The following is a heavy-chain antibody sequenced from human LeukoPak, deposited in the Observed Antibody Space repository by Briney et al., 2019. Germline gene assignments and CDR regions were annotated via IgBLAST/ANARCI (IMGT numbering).Heavy chain of an antibody. CDR3: ARANTYYYDSSGYSY. J-gene: IGHJ4*02. V-gene: IGHV1-2*02. Sequence: ASVKVSCKASGYTFTGYYMHWVRQAPGQGPEWMGWINPNSGGTNYAQKFQGRVTMTRDTSISTAYMELSRLRSDDTAVYYCARANTYYYDSSGYSYWGQGTLVTVSS. CDR2: INPNSGGT. CDR1: GYTFTGYY. D-gene: IGHD3-22*01.